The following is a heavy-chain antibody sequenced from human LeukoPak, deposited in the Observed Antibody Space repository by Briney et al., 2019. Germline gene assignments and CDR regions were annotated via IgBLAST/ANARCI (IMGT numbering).Heavy chain of an antibody. V-gene: IGHV3-48*01. D-gene: IGHD3-16*01. CDR3: AKDIDDYVPSSYGMDV. Sequence: GGSLRLSCAASGFTFSSYSMNWVRQAPGKGLEWVSYISSSSSTIYFADSVKGRFTISRDNAKNSLYLQMNSLRAEDTALYYCAKDIDDYVPSSYGMDVWGQGTTVTVSS. CDR1: GFTFSSYS. CDR2: ISSSSSTI. J-gene: IGHJ6*02.